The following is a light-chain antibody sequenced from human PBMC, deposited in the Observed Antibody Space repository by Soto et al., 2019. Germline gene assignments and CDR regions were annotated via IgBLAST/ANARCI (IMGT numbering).Light chain of an antibody. V-gene: IGKV3-15*01. CDR3: QQYNDWRT. CDR2: GAS. Sequence: IVMTQSPATLSVSPGERATLACRASQTIDNKLAWYQQRPGQAPRLLISGASIRATGIPARFSGSGSGTEFTLTISGLQSEDFGGYYFQQYNDWRTFGQGTNVDIK. CDR1: QTIDNK. J-gene: IGKJ1*01.